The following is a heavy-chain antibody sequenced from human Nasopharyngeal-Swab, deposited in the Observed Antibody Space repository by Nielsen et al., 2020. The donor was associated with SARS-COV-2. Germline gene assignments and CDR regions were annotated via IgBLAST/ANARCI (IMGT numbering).Heavy chain of an antibody. CDR1: GFTFSSYA. CDR2: ISYGGSNK. Sequence: GESLKISCAASGFTFSSYAMHWVRQAPGKGLEWVAVISYGGSNKYYADSVKGRFTISRDNSKNTLYLQMNSLRAEDTAVYYCARELLDGMDVWGQGTTVTVSS. J-gene: IGHJ6*02. D-gene: IGHD2-15*01. CDR3: ARELLDGMDV. V-gene: IGHV3-30*04.